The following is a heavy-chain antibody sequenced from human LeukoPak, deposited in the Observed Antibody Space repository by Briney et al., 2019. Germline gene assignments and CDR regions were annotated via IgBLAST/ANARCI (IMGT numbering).Heavy chain of an antibody. Sequence: GRSLRLSCAASGFTFDDYAMHWVRQAPGKGLEWVSGISWNSGSIGYADSVKGRFTISRDNAKNSLYLQMNSLKAEDMALYYCAKETMVRGVRHFDYWGQGTLVTVSS. J-gene: IGHJ4*02. CDR2: ISWNSGSI. D-gene: IGHD3-10*01. V-gene: IGHV3-9*03. CDR1: GFTFDDYA. CDR3: AKETMVRGVRHFDY.